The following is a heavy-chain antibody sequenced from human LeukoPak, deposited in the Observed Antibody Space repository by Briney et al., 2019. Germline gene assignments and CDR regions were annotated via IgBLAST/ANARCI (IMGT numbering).Heavy chain of an antibody. D-gene: IGHD3-10*01. CDR2: IRYDGGNE. J-gene: IGHJ4*02. V-gene: IGHV3-30*02. Sequence: GGSLRLSCAASGFTFSSYGMHWVRQAPGKGLEWVAFIRYDGGNEYYPDSVKGRFTISRDNSKNTLYLQMNSLRAEDTAVYYCAQDHRGYYASGSHFDYWGQGTLVTVSS. CDR3: AQDHRGYYASGSHFDY. CDR1: GFTFSSYG.